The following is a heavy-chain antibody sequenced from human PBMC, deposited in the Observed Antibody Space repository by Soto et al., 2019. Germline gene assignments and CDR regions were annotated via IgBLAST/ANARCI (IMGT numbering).Heavy chain of an antibody. Sequence: GGSLRLSCAASGFTFSNYAMSWVRQAPGKGLEWVSTINGRGSNTYYADSVKGRFTISRDNSKTTLYLQMNSLRAEDTALYYCAQNFDYWGQGALVTVSS. V-gene: IGHV3-23*01. CDR3: AQNFDY. CDR1: GFTFSNYA. J-gene: IGHJ4*02. CDR2: INGRGSNT.